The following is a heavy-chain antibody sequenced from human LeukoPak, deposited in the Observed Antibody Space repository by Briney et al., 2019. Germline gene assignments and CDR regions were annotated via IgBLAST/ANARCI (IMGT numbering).Heavy chain of an antibody. CDR2: IYYSGST. CDR1: GGSISSGGYY. Sequence: SQTLSLTCTVSGGSISSGGYYWSWIRQHPGKGLEWIGYIYYSGSTYYNPSLKSRVTISVDTSKNQFSLKLSSVTAAGTAVYYCARVEYSSSGRGGILDYWGQGTLVTVSS. V-gene: IGHV4-31*03. D-gene: IGHD6-6*01. CDR3: ARVEYSSSGRGGILDY. J-gene: IGHJ4*02.